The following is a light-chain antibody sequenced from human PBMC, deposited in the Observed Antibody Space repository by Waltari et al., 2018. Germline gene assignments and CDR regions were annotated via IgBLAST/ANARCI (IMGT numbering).Light chain of an antibody. Sequence: QSSLTQPRSVSGSHGQSVTISCPGISSDVFFSWYQEHPGKAPKVVIYDVSKRPSGVPERFSGSKSGSTASLTISGLQDEDEADYYCCSYVSGYIYDFGTGTKVTVL. J-gene: IGLJ1*01. CDR1: SSDVF. CDR2: DVS. CDR3: CSYVSGYIYD. V-gene: IGLV2-11*01.